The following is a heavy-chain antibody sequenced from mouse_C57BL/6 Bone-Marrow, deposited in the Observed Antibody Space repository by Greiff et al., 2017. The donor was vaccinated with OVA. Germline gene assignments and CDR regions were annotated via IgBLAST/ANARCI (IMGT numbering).Heavy chain of an antibody. D-gene: IGHD2-10*01. J-gene: IGHJ2*01. V-gene: IGHV1-81*01. CDR3: ARGAYYGNYGY. CDR2: IYPRSGNT. Sequence: QVQLQQSGAELARPGASVKLSCKASGYTFTSYGISWVKQRTGQGLEWIGEIYPRSGNTYYNEKFKGKATLTADKSSSTAYMELRSLTSEDSAVYFCARGAYYGNYGYWGQGTTLTVSS. CDR1: GYTFTSYG.